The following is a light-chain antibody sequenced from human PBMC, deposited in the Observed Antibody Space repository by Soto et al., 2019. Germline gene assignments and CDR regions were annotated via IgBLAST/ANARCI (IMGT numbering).Light chain of an antibody. CDR1: QSVRTS. CDR3: QQYASSPPLT. V-gene: IGKV3-20*01. J-gene: IGKJ4*01. Sequence: EIVLTQSPGTLSLSPGERATLSCRASQSVRTSLAWYQQKPGQAPRLLIYGASSRATVIPDRFSGSGSGTDFTLTISRLEPEDFAVYYCQQYASSPPLTFGGGTKVESK. CDR2: GAS.